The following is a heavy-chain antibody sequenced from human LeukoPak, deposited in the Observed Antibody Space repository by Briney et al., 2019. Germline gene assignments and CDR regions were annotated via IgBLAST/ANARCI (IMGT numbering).Heavy chain of an antibody. Sequence: SETLSLTCTVSGGSISSGDYYWSWIRQPPGKGLEWIGEINHSGSTNYNPSLKSRVTISVDTSKNQFSLKLSSVTAADTAVYYCKISSGYLKLLDYWGQGTLVTVSS. D-gene: IGHD3-22*01. CDR3: KISSGYLKLLDY. J-gene: IGHJ4*02. V-gene: IGHV4-39*07. CDR2: INHSGST. CDR1: GGSISSGDYY.